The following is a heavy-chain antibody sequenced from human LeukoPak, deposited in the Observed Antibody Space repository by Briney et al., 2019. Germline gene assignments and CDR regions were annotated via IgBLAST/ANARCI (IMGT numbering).Heavy chain of an antibody. CDR2: INHSGST. CDR1: GGSFSGYH. J-gene: IGHJ4*02. V-gene: IGHV4-34*01. D-gene: IGHD6-6*01. CDR3: ARGGVEYSSSPDLDY. Sequence: SETLSLTCAVYGGSFSGYHWSWIRQPPGKGLEWIGEINHSGSTNYNPSLKSRVTISVDTSKNQFSLKLSSVTAADTAVYYCARGGVEYSSSPDLDYWGQGTLVTVSS.